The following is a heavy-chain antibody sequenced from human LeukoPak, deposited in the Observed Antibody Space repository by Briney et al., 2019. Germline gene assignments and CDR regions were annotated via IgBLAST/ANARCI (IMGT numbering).Heavy chain of an antibody. Sequence: SETLSLTCTVSGGSISSSSYYWGWIRQPPGKGLEWIGSIYYSGSTYYNPSLMSRVTISVDTSKNQFSLKLSSVIAADTAVYYCARRESRYYFGYWGQGTLVTVSS. CDR2: IYYSGST. CDR3: ARRESRYYFGY. V-gene: IGHV4-39*01. J-gene: IGHJ4*02. CDR1: GGSISSSSYY.